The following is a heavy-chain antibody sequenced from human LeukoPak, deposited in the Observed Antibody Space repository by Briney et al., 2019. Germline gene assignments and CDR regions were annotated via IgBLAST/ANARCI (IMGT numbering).Heavy chain of an antibody. CDR1: GFIFSSYS. V-gene: IGHV3-48*04. CDR2: ISSSGRTT. J-gene: IGHJ4*02. D-gene: IGHD2-2*01. Sequence: PGGSLRLSCAASGFIFSSYSMNWVRQAPGKGLEWASYISSSGRTTYYADSLKGRFTISRDNAKNSLYLQMNSLRAEDTAVYYCARVLGAPIPAAAIDYWGQGTLVTVSS. CDR3: ARVLGAPIPAAAIDY.